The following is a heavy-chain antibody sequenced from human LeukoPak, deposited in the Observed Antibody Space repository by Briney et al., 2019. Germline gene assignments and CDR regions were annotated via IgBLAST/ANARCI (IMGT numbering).Heavy chain of an antibody. D-gene: IGHD3-3*01. V-gene: IGHV4-39*07. CDR2: IYYSGST. J-gene: IGHJ4*02. Sequence: PSETLSLTCTVSGGSISGSSYYWGWIRQPPGKGLEWIGSIYYSGSTYYNPSLKSRVTISLDKSKNHFSLRLSSVTAADTAVYYCAGRTSDFSSDCWGQGTLVTVSS. CDR1: GGSISGSSYY. CDR3: AGRTSDFSSDC.